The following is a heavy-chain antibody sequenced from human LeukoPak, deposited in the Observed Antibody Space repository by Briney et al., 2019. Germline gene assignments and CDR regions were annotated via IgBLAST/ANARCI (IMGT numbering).Heavy chain of an antibody. V-gene: IGHV3-23*01. CDR1: GFTFSGYA. CDR3: AKDPYSRSPRGFDY. CDR2: ISPSGGST. J-gene: IGHJ4*02. D-gene: IGHD1-26*01. Sequence: GGSLRLSCAASGFTFSGYAMSWVRQATGEGLEWVSTISPSGGSTFYADSVKGRFTIFRDNSKNTSYLQMNNLRVDDTAVYYCAKDPYSRSPRGFDYWGQGTLVAASS.